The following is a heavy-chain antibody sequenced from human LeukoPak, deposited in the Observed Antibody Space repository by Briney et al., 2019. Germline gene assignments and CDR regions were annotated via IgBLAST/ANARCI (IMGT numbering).Heavy chain of an antibody. D-gene: IGHD3-10*01. CDR2: INTNTGNP. CDR1: GYTFTGYY. Sequence: ASVKVSCKASGYTFTGYYMHWVRQAPGQGLEWMGWINTNTGNPTYAQGFTGRFVFSLDTSVSTAYLQISSLKAEDTAVYYCARALLYGSGSYYPRFLYMDVWGKGTTVTVSS. J-gene: IGHJ6*03. CDR3: ARALLYGSGSYYPRFLYMDV. V-gene: IGHV7-4-1*02.